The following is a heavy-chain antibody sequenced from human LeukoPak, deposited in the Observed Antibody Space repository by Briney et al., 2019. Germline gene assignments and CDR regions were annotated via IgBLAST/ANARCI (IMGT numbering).Heavy chain of an antibody. CDR2: IFYSGST. Sequence: SQTLSLTCTVSGGSISSGDSYWSWIRQTPGKGLEWIGYIFYSGSTYYNPSLKSRVTISVDTSKNQFSLKLSSVTAADTAVYYCARESPSTNWFDPWGQGTLVTVSS. J-gene: IGHJ5*02. CDR1: GGSISSGDSY. V-gene: IGHV4-30-4*08. D-gene: IGHD5/OR15-5a*01. CDR3: ARESPSTNWFDP.